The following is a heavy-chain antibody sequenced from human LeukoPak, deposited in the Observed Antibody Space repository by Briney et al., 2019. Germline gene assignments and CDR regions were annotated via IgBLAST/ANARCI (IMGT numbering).Heavy chain of an antibody. CDR1: GFTFSSYA. J-gene: IGHJ3*02. CDR3: AREYYDILTGYQMGAFDI. CDR2: ISYDGSDK. Sequence: GGSPRLSCAASGFTFSSYAMHWVRQAPGKGLEWVSVISYDGSDKYYADSVKGRFTASRDNSKNALYLQMNSVRAEDTAVYYCAREYYDILTGYQMGAFDIWGQGTMVTVSS. V-gene: IGHV3-30*04. D-gene: IGHD3-9*01.